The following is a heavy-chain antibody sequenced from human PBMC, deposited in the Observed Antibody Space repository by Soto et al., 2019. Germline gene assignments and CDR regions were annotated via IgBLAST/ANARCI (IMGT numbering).Heavy chain of an antibody. CDR2: IYSGGYT. J-gene: IGHJ4*02. CDR3: EAHPGGGGY. V-gene: IGHV3-53*01. CDR1: GFTVSNNY. D-gene: IGHD3-10*01. Sequence: EVQLVESGGGLIQPGGSLRLSCAVSGFTVSNNYMSWVRQAPGKGLEGVSVIYSGGYTAYGDSVKGRFTISRDNSKNTLYFKKNTLSAGATAVYYVEAHPGGGGYWGQGTLVTVSS.